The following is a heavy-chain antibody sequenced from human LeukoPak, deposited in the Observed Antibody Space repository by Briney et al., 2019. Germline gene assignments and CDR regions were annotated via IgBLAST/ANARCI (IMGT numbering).Heavy chain of an antibody. D-gene: IGHD3-16*01. V-gene: IGHV3-21*01. CDR3: ASGGRYHAFFDY. J-gene: IGHJ4*02. CDR1: GFTFSSYT. Sequence: GGSLRLSCAASGFTFSSYTMNWVRQAPGEGLEWVSSISSSSRYIYYADSVKGRFTISRDNAKNSLYLQMNSLRAEDTAVYYCASGGRYHAFFDYWGQGTLVTVSS. CDR2: ISSSSRYI.